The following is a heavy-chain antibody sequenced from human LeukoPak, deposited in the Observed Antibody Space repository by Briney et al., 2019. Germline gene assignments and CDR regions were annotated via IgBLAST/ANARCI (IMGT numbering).Heavy chain of an antibody. CDR3: ARLRDYGSGTYYNDY. V-gene: IGHV4-59*08. CDR2: IYYSGST. CDR1: GGSMSNYY. J-gene: IGHJ4*02. D-gene: IGHD3-10*01. Sequence: SETLSLTCTVSGGSMSNYYWTWMRQPPGKGLEWVGYIYYSGSTNYNPSLKSRVTISVDTSKNQFSLKLSSVTAADTVVYYCARLRDYGSGTYYNDYWGQGTLVTVSS.